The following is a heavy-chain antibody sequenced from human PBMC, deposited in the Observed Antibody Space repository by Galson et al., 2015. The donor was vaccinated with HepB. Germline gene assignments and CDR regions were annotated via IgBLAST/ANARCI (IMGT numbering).Heavy chain of an antibody. J-gene: IGHJ6*02. Sequence: SVKVSCKASGYTFTSYDINWVRQATGQGLEWMGWMNPNSGNTGYARKFRGSVTLTRDTSISTAYMELSSLGSEDTAVYYCARGRMESKYVDVWGQGTTVTVSS. CDR2: MNPNSGNT. D-gene: IGHD3-3*01. V-gene: IGHV1-8*01. CDR3: ARGRMESKYVDV. CDR1: GYTFTSYD.